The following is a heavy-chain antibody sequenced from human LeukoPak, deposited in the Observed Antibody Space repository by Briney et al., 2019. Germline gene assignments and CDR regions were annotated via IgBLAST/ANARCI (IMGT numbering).Heavy chain of an antibody. V-gene: IGHV6-1*01. J-gene: IGHJ4*02. Sequence: SQTLSLTCAISGDSVSSNSATWDWIRQSPSRGLEWLGRTYYRYQWYNDFAPSVKSRITINPDTSKNQFSLQLNSVTPEDTAIYYCARDGGNILDYWGQGTLVTVSS. CDR3: ARDGGNILDY. CDR1: GDSVSSNSAT. CDR2: TYYRYQWYN. D-gene: IGHD2/OR15-2a*01.